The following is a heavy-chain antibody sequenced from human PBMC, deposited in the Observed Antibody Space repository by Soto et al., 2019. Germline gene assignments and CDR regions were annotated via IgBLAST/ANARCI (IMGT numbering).Heavy chain of an antibody. V-gene: IGHV1-3*01. CDR2: INAGNGNT. D-gene: IGHD3-3*01. J-gene: IGHJ4*02. Sequence: ASVKVSCKASGYTFTSYAMHWVRQAPGQRLEWMGWINAGNGNTKYSQKFQGRVTITRDTSASTAYMELSSLRSEDTAAYYCARGLSLDYDFWSGYYTYFDYWGQGTLVTVSS. CDR1: GYTFTSYA. CDR3: ARGLSLDYDFWSGYYTYFDY.